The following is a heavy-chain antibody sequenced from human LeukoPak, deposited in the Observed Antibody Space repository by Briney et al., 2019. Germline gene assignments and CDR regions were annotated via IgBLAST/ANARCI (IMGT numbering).Heavy chain of an antibody. Sequence: ASVKVSCKASGGTFISYAISWVRQAPGQGLEWMGGIIPIFGTANYAQKFQGRVTITADKSKSTAYMELSSLRSEDTAVSYCASVATPDILPGQFDYWGQGTLVTVSS. CDR1: GGTFISYA. CDR3: ASVATPDILPGQFDY. V-gene: IGHV1-69*06. D-gene: IGHD3-9*01. J-gene: IGHJ4*02. CDR2: IIPIFGTA.